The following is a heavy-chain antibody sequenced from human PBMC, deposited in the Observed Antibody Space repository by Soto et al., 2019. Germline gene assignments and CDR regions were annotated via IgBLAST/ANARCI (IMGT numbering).Heavy chain of an antibody. CDR1: GYTLTELS. CDR3: ATRPVGALLVPAAFGMDV. CDR2: FDPEDGET. Sequence: ASVKVSCKVSGYTLTELSMHWVRQAPGKGLEWMGGFDPEDGETIYAQKFQGRVTMTEDTSTDTAYMELSSLRSEDTAVYYCATRPVGALLVPAAFGMDVWGQGTTVTVSS. J-gene: IGHJ6*02. D-gene: IGHD2-2*01. V-gene: IGHV1-24*01.